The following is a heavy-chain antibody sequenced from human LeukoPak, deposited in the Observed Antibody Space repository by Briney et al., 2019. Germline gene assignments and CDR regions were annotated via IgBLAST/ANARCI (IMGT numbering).Heavy chain of an antibody. CDR2: IFTSGST. V-gene: IGHV4-4*07. CDR1: GGSISSYY. D-gene: IGHD6-13*01. CDR3: ARPVLAAGTRGHDAFDI. Sequence: SETLSLTCTVSGGSISSYYWSWIRQPAGKGLEWIGRIFTSGSTNYNPSLKSRVTISVDTSKNQFSLKLSSVTAADTAVYYCARPVLAAGTRGHDAFDIWGQGTMVTVSS. J-gene: IGHJ3*02.